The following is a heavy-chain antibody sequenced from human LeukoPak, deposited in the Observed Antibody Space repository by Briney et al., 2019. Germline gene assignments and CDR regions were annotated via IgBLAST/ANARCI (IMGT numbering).Heavy chain of an antibody. V-gene: IGHV1-18*01. CDR2: ISAYNGNT. CDR1: GYTFTSYG. CDR3: ARGSSWFGTIDY. J-gene: IGHJ4*02. D-gene: IGHD6-13*01. Sequence: ASVKISCKASGYTFTSYGINWVRQAPGQGLEWMGWISAYNGNTNYAQKVQGRVTMTTDTSTSTAYMEVRSLRSDDTAVYYCARGSSWFGTIDYWGQGTLVTVSS.